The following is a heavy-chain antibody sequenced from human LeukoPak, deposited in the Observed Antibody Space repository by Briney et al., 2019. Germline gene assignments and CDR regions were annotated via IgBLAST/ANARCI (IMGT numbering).Heavy chain of an antibody. D-gene: IGHD4-17*01. J-gene: IGHJ6*02. CDR1: GYTFTSFG. V-gene: IGHV1-18*01. Sequence: ASVTVSCKASGYTFTSFGISWVRQAPGQGLEWMGWISAYNGNTNYAQKLQGRVTMTTDTSTSTAYMELRSLRSDDTAVYYCARASTTVTYYYYGMDVWGQGTTVTVSS. CDR3: ARASTTVTYYYYGMDV. CDR2: ISAYNGNT.